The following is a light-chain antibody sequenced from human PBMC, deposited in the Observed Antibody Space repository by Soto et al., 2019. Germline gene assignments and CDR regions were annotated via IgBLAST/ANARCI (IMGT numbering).Light chain of an antibody. V-gene: IGLV2-14*03. CDR2: DVS. Sequence: QSVLTQPASVSGSPGQSITISCTGTSSDVGGYNYVSWYQHHPGKAPKVMIYDVSNRPSGVSNCFSGSKSGNTASLTISGLQAEDEAEYYCSSYTISSTLVFGGGTKLTVL. CDR1: SSDVGGYNY. CDR3: SSYTISSTLV. J-gene: IGLJ2*01.